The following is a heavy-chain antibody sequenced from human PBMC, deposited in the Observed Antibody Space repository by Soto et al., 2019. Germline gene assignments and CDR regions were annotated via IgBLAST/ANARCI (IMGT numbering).Heavy chain of an antibody. CDR3: ARDRHGYYFDY. CDR1: GFTFSSYG. Sequence: PGGSLRLSCAASGFTFSSYGMHWVRQAPGKGLEWVAVIWYDGSNKYYADSVKGRFTISRDNSKNTLYLQMNSLRAEDTAVYYCARDRHGYYFDYWGQGTLVTVSS. V-gene: IGHV3-33*01. J-gene: IGHJ4*02. CDR2: IWYDGSNK.